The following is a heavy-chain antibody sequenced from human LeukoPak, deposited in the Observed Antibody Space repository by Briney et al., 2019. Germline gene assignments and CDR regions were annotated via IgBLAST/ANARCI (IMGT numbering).Heavy chain of an antibody. CDR1: GFSFSNYG. J-gene: IGHJ3*02. Sequence: GGCLRLSCAASGFSFSNYGMHWVRQAPGKGLEWVAFISYDDSNKYYSDSVKGRFPISRDSAKSSLYLQINSLRAEDTAVYYCAKEGKMATLPHGSFDIWGQGKMVTASS. CDR2: ISYDDSNK. CDR3: AKEGKMATLPHGSFDI. V-gene: IGHV3-30*18. D-gene: IGHD5-24*01.